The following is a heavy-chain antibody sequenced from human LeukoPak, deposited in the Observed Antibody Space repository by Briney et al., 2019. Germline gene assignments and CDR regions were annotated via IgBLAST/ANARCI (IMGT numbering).Heavy chain of an antibody. J-gene: IGHJ5*02. D-gene: IGHD3-3*01. CDR3: ARGRLTIFGVAKGFDP. CDR1: GGSISSGGYY. CDR2: IYYSGST. Sequence: SETLSLTCTVSGGSISSGGYYWSWIRQHPGKGLEWIGYIYYSGSTYYNPSLKSRVTISVDTSKNQFSLKLSSVTAADTAVYYCARGRLTIFGVAKGFDPWGQGTLVTVSS. V-gene: IGHV4-31*03.